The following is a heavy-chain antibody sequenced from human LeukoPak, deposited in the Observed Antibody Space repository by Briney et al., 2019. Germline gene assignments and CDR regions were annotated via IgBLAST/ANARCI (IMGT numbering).Heavy chain of an antibody. CDR3: ARYDVQDTAMDY. Sequence: GGSMRLSCAASGYTVSNNYMNWVRQAPGKGLEWVANIKQDGSEKYYVDSVKGRFTISRDNAKNSLYLQMNSLRAEDTAVYYCARYDVQDTAMDYWGQGTLVTVSS. CDR2: IKQDGSEK. V-gene: IGHV3-7*01. CDR1: GYTVSNNY. D-gene: IGHD5-18*01. J-gene: IGHJ4*02.